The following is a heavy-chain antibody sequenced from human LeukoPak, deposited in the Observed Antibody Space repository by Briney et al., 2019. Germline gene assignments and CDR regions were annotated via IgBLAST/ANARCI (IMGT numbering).Heavy chain of an antibody. Sequence: SETLSLTCTVSGGSISSYYWNWIRQPPGKGLEWIGYFSYTGSTHYNPSLKSRVTILADTSKNQFPLKMSSVTAADTAVYYCARGAGPNYFDFWGQGTLVTVSS. CDR1: GGSISSYY. D-gene: IGHD1-14*01. J-gene: IGHJ4*02. V-gene: IGHV4-59*01. CDR3: ARGAGPNYFDF. CDR2: FSYTGST.